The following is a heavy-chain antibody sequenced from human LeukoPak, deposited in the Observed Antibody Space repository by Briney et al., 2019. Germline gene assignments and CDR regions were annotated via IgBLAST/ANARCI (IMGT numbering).Heavy chain of an antibody. CDR3: ARDGASQYSSSWYGGDYYYYGMDV. CDR2: IIPILGIA. D-gene: IGHD6-13*01. CDR1: GGTFSSYA. Sequence: ASVKVSCKASGGTFSSYAISWVRQAPGQGLEWMGRIIPILGIANYAQKFQGRVTITADKSTSTAYMELSSLRSEDTAVYYCARDGASQYSSSWYGGDYYYYGMDVWGQGTTVTVSS. J-gene: IGHJ6*02. V-gene: IGHV1-69*04.